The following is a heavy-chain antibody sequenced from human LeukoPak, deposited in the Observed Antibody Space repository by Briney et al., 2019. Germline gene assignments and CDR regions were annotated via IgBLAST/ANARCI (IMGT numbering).Heavy chain of an antibody. Sequence: PGRSLRLSCAASGFTFDDYAMPWVRQAPGKGLEWVSGISWNSGSIGYADSVKGRFTTSRDNSDNTVYLQMNSLRAEDTAIYYCAKAPAPYYYYYGMDVWGQGTAVTVSS. V-gene: IGHV3-9*01. J-gene: IGHJ6*02. CDR1: GFTFDDYA. CDR3: AKAPAPYYYYYGMDV. CDR2: ISWNSGSI.